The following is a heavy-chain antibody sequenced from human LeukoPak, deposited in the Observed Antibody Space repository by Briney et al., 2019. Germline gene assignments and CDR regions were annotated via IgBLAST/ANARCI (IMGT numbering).Heavy chain of an antibody. CDR2: ISGSGGST. V-gene: IGHV3-23*01. Sequence: GGSLRLSCAASGFTFSSYAMSWVRQAPGKGLEWVSAISGSGGSTYYADSVKGRFTISRDNSKNTLYLQMNSLRAEDTAVYYCAKVTYSGYDGEYYGMDVWGQGTTVTVSS. CDR1: GFTFSSYA. CDR3: AKVTYSGYDGEYYGMDV. J-gene: IGHJ6*02. D-gene: IGHD5-12*01.